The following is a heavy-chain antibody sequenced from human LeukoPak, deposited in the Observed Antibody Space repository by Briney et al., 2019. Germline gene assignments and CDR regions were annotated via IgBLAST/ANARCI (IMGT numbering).Heavy chain of an antibody. CDR2: IYYSGST. CDR3: ASHSTYCSSTSCYPNAEYFQH. Sequence: PSETLSLTCSVSGGSISSYYWSWIRQPPGKGLEWIGYIYYSGSTNYNPSLKSRVTISVDTSKNQFSLKLSSVTAADTAVYYCASHSTYCSSTSCYPNAEYFQHWGQGTLVTVSS. J-gene: IGHJ1*01. V-gene: IGHV4-59*08. D-gene: IGHD2-2*01. CDR1: GGSISSYY.